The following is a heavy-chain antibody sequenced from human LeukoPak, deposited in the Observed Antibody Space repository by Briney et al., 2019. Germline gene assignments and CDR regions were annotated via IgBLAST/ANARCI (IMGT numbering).Heavy chain of an antibody. CDR3: AREALYDSSGYYYLDY. CDR2: ISSSGSTI. CDR1: GYTFSSYG. Sequence: GGSLRLSCAASGYTFSSYGMNWVRQAPGKGLEWVSYISSSGSTIYYADSVKGRFTISRDNAKNSLYLQMNSLRAEDTAVYYCAREALYDSSGYYYLDYWGQGTLVTVSS. J-gene: IGHJ4*02. V-gene: IGHV3-48*03. D-gene: IGHD3-22*01.